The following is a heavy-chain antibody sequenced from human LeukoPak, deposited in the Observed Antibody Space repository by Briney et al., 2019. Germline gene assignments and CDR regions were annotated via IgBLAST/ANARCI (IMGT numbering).Heavy chain of an antibody. D-gene: IGHD4-11*01. J-gene: IGHJ6*03. Sequence: SETLSLTCTVSGGSISSYYWSWIRQPPGKGLEWIGYIYYSGSTNYNPSLKSRVTISVDTSKNQFSLKLSSVTAADTAVYYCAREPTTVTMWGYYYYYMDVWGKGTTVTVSS. CDR2: IYYSGST. CDR1: GGSISSYY. V-gene: IGHV4-59*12. CDR3: AREPTTVTMWGYYYYYMDV.